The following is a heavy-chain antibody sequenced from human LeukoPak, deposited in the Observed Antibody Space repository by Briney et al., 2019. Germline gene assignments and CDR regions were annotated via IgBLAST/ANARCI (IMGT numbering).Heavy chain of an antibody. CDR1: GFTFSSYS. V-gene: IGHV3-21*01. CDR2: ISSSSSYI. J-gene: IGHJ3*02. D-gene: IGHD3-22*01. CDR3: ARALGIVEDDAFDI. Sequence: PGGSLRLSCAASGFTFSSYSMNWVRQAPGKGPEWVSSISSSSSYIYYADSVKGRFTISRDNAKNSLYLQMNSLRAEDTAVYYCARALGIVEDDAFDIWGQGTMVTVSS.